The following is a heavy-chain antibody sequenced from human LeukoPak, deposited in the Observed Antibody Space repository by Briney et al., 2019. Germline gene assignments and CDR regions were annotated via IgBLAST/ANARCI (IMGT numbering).Heavy chain of an antibody. CDR3: AKSQYTGNYQFDN. V-gene: IGHV3-23*01. D-gene: IGHD1-26*01. Sequence: GGSLRLSCAASGFTFSDYAMSWVRQAPGKGLERISGITKSGGYTYYADSVKGRFTISRDNSENTLSLQMSDLRDEDTAIYYCAKSQYTGNYQFDNWGQGTLVTVSS. J-gene: IGHJ4*02. CDR1: GFTFSDYA. CDR2: ITKSGGYT.